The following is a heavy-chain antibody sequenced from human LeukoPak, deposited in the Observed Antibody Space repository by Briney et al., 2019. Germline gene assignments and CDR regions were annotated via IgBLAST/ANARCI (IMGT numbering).Heavy chain of an antibody. CDR1: GYTFTTYA. CDR2: INAGNGNT. J-gene: IGHJ4*02. CDR3: ARAKPCIAVASTELDFDS. Sequence: ASVKVSCKASGYTFTTYAMHWVRQAPGQRLEWMGWINAGNGNTIYSQKFQGRVTITRDASASTAYMELSSLRSEDTAAYYCARAKPCIAVASTELDFDSWGQGTLVTVSS. D-gene: IGHD6-19*01. V-gene: IGHV1-3*01.